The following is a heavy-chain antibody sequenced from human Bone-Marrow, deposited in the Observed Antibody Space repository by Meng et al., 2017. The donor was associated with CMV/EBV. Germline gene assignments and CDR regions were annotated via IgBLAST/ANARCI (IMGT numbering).Heavy chain of an antibody. D-gene: IGHD3-10*01. CDR1: GFTFDDYA. CDR2: ISWNSVSI. J-gene: IGHJ6*02. Sequence: SLKISCAASGFTFDDYAMHWVRQAAGKGLEWVSGISWNSVSIGYADSVKGRFTISRDNAKNSLYLQMNSLRAEDMAFYYCVKDISGAYYYYGMDVWGQGTKVTVSS. CDR3: VKDISGAYYYYGMDV. V-gene: IGHV3-9*03.